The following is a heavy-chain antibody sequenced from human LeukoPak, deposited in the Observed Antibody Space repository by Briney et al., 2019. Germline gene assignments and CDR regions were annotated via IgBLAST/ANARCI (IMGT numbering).Heavy chain of an antibody. V-gene: IGHV1-69*04. CDR2: IIPILGIA. Sequence: SVKVSCKASGGTFSSYAISWVRQAPGQGLEWMGRIIPILGIANYAQKFQGRVTITADKSTSTAYMELSSLRSEDTAVYYCARTYGDYFVMSRAYFDYWGQGTLVTVSS. CDR1: GGTFSSYA. J-gene: IGHJ4*02. CDR3: ARTYGDYFVMSRAYFDY. D-gene: IGHD4-17*01.